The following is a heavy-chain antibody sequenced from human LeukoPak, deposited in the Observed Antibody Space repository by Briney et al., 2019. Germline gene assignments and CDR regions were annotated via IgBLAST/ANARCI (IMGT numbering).Heavy chain of an antibody. J-gene: IGHJ4*02. CDR2: IKQDGSEK. Sequence: GGSLRLSCAPAGFTFSSYWMSWVRQAPGKGLEWVANIKQDGSEKYYVDSVKGRLTISRDNAKNSLYLQMNSLRAEDTAVYYCATLLVPAAILIYWGQGTLVTVSS. D-gene: IGHD2-2*01. CDR3: ATLLVPAAILIY. V-gene: IGHV3-7*01. CDR1: GFTFSSYW.